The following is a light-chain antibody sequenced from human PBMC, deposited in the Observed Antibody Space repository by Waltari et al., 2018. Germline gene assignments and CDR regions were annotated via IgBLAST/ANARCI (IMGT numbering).Light chain of an antibody. Sequence: DIQMTQSPSSLSASVGDSVPITCRASQSITKYLNWYQQKPGTAPKLLIYVASSLQAEVPSRFSGGGSGTDFTLTISSLQPEDFATYHCQQSYSKPWTFGQGTKVEI. J-gene: IGKJ1*01. V-gene: IGKV1-39*01. CDR3: QQSYSKPWT. CDR2: VAS. CDR1: QSITKY.